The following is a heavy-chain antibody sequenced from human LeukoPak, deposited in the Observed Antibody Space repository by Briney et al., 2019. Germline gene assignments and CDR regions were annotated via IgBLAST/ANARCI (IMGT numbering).Heavy chain of an antibody. CDR1: GFTFNGYN. J-gene: IGHJ6*03. CDR2: ITSSSSSN. Sequence: GGSLRLSCAASGFTFNGYNMNWVRQAPGKGLEWISYITSSSSSNSYADSVKGRFSISRDNAKNSLYLQMKNLRAADTAVYYCVRTHPLFYTDVWGKGTTVTVSS. V-gene: IGHV3-48*01. CDR3: VRTHPLFYTDV.